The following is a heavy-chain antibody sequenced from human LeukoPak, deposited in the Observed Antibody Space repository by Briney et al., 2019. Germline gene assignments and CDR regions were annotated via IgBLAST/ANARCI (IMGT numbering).Heavy chain of an antibody. V-gene: IGHV4-39*07. CDR2: IYYSGST. D-gene: IGHD3-9*01. J-gene: IGHJ4*02. CDR3: ARARYYDILTGPPHFDY. CDR1: GGSISSSSYY. Sequence: SETLSLTYTVSGGSISSSSYYWGWIRQPPGKGLEWIGSIYYSGSTYYNPSLKSRVTISVDTSKNQFSLKLSSVTAADTAVYYCARARYYDILTGPPHFDYWGQGTLVTVSS.